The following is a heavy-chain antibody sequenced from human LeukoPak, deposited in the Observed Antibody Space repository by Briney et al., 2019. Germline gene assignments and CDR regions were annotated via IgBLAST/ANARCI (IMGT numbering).Heavy chain of an antibody. J-gene: IGHJ4*02. CDR2: ISGSGGST. D-gene: IGHD3-16*02. V-gene: IGHV3-23*01. Sequence: GGSLRLSCAASGFTFSSYATSWVRQAPGKGLEWVSAISGSGGSTYYADSVKGRFTISRDNSKNTLYLQMNSLRAEDTAVYYCAKDAWGLRLGELSSPFDYWGQGTLVTVSS. CDR1: GFTFSSYA. CDR3: AKDAWGLRLGELSSPFDY.